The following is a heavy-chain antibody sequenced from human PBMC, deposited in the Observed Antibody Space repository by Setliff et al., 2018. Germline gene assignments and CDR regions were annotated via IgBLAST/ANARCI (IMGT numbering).Heavy chain of an antibody. CDR1: GGSISTYY. CDR3: ARDTSSDWAAWFDP. V-gene: IGHV4-4*07. J-gene: IGHJ5*02. D-gene: IGHD6-19*01. Sequence: PSETLSLTCTVSGGSISTYYWSWIRRPAGEGLEWIGRVFVSGSTNYNPSLKSRVTMSVDTSKNQFSLKLTSVTAADTAMYYCARDTSSDWAAWFDPWSQGILVTVS. CDR2: VFVSGST.